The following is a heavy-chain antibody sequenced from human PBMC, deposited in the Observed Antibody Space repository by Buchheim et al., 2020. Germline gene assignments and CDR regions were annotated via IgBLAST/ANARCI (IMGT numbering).Heavy chain of an antibody. D-gene: IGHD6-13*01. V-gene: IGHV3-7*01. CDR1: GFTFSSYW. CDR2: IKQDGSEK. J-gene: IGHJ6*02. Sequence: EVQLVESGGGLVQPGGSLRLSCAASGFTFSSYWMSWVRQPPGKGLEWVANIKQDGSEKYYVDSVKGRFTISRDNSENSLYLQMNSLRAEDTAVYYCASVIAAAGYYDYGMDVWGQGTT. CDR3: ASVIAAAGYYDYGMDV.